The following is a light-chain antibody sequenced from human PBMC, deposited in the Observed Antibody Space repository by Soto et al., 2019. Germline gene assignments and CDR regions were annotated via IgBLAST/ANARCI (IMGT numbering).Light chain of an antibody. V-gene: IGKV1-39*01. CDR3: QQSYSTAHS. CDR1: QSIGIY. J-gene: IGKJ2*01. Sequence: DIQRTQSPSSLSASVGDRVTITCRASQSIGIYLNWFQHHPGKAPKLLIYGASSLQNGVPSGFSGSGSGTDFTVTITTLQPEHFATYYCQQSYSTAHSFGQGTRLETK. CDR2: GAS.